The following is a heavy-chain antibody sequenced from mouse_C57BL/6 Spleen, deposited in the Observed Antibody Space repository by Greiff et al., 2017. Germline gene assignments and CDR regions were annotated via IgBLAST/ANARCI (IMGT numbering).Heavy chain of an antibody. CDR3: VTGDYYDSAFAY. Sequence: VQLQQSGAELVKPGASVKLSCTASGFNLNDYYMHWVKQRPEQGLEWIGRIDPEDGDAEYAPKFKGKATMTADTSSNTAYLQLSSLTSEDTAVYYCVTGDYYDSAFAYWGQGTLVTVSA. J-gene: IGHJ3*01. CDR2: IDPEDGDA. D-gene: IGHD1-1*01. CDR1: GFNLNDYY. V-gene: IGHV14-1*01.